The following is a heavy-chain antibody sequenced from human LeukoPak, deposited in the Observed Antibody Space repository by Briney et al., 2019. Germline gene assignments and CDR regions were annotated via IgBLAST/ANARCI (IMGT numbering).Heavy chain of an antibody. J-gene: IGHJ5*02. CDR2: IYYSGST. V-gene: IGHV4-39*07. CDR3: ARGSSYWRWFDP. D-gene: IGHD1-26*01. CDR1: GGSISGSSYY. Sequence: SETLSLTCTVSGGSISGSSYYWGWIRQPPGKGLEWIGSIYYSGSTYYNPSLKSRVTISVDTSKNQFSLKLSSVTAADTAVYYCARGSSYWRWFDPWGQGTLVTVSS.